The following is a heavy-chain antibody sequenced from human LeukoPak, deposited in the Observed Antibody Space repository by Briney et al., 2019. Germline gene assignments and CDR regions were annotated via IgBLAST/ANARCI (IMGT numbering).Heavy chain of an antibody. CDR1: GGSISSGGYS. V-gene: IGHV4-30-2*01. J-gene: IGHJ4*02. CDR2: IYHSGST. CDR3: ARHGYDSSGYHDY. D-gene: IGHD3-22*01. Sequence: SQTLSLTCAVSGGSISSGGYSWSWIRQPPGKGLEWIGYIYHSGSTYYNPSLKSRVTISVDTSKNQFSLKLSSVTAADTAVYYCARHGYDSSGYHDYWGQGTLVTVSS.